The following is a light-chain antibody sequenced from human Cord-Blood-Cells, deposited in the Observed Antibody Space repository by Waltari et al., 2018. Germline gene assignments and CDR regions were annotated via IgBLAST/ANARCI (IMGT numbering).Light chain of an antibody. V-gene: IGLV2-23*01. CDR2: EGS. J-gene: IGLJ1*01. Sequence: QSALTQPASVSGSPGQSITISCTGTSSDVGSYNLVSWYQQHPGKAPKLMIYEGSKRPSGVSNRFSVSKAGNTASLTISGLQADDEADYYCCSYAGSSTYVFGTGTKVTVL. CDR3: CSYAGSSTYV. CDR1: SSDVGSYNL.